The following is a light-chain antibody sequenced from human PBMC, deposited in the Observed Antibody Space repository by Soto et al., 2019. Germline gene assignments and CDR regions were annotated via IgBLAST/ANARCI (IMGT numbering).Light chain of an antibody. CDR3: QQHDDWPRT. CDR2: GAS. J-gene: IGKJ5*01. V-gene: IGKV3-15*01. CDR1: HSVNSN. Sequence: IVMTQSPATLSVSPGERATLSCRASHSVNSNVAWYQQKPGQAPRLLINGASTRATGTPARFSGSGSGTEFTLTISSLQSEDIAVYYCQQHDDWPRTFGQGTRL.